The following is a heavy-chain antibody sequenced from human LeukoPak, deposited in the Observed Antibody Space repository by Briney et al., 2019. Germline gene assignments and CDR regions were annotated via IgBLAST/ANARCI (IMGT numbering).Heavy chain of an antibody. CDR1: GFTFSSYG. CDR3: AKDRGSGIVFRSMDV. V-gene: IGHV3-30*18. J-gene: IGHJ6*03. Sequence: GGSLRLSCAASGFTFSSYGIHWVRQAPGKGLEWVAVISFDGSNKYYADSVKGRFTISRDNSQNTLYLQMNSLRPEDTAVYYCAKDRGSGIVFRSMDVWGKGTTVTVSS. D-gene: IGHD2-15*01. CDR2: ISFDGSNK.